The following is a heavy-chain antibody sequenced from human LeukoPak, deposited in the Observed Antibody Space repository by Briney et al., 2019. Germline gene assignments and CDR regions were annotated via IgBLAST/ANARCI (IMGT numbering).Heavy chain of an antibody. Sequence: GGSLRLSCAASGFTFSSYWMHWVRQAPGKGLVWVSRINSDGSSTSYADSVKGRFTISRDNAKNTLYLQMNSLRAEDTAVYYCAKGPRRDIVVVPAAGYYFDYWGQGTLVTVSS. CDR1: GFTFSSYW. CDR2: INSDGSST. D-gene: IGHD2-2*01. CDR3: AKGPRRDIVVVPAAGYYFDY. J-gene: IGHJ4*02. V-gene: IGHV3-74*01.